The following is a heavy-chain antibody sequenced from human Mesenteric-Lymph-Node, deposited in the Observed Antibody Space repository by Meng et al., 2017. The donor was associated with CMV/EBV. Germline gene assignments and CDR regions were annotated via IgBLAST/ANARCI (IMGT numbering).Heavy chain of an antibody. D-gene: IGHD3-3*01. CDR1: GFTFDDYA. Sequence: SLKISCAASGFTFDDYAMHWVRQAPGKGLEWVSGISWNSGSIGYADSVKGRFTISRDNAKNSLYLQMNSLRAEDTAVYYCARTVEYYDFWSGYSVVDYWGQGTLVTVSS. V-gene: IGHV3-9*01. J-gene: IGHJ4*02. CDR3: ARTVEYYDFWSGYSVVDY. CDR2: ISWNSGSI.